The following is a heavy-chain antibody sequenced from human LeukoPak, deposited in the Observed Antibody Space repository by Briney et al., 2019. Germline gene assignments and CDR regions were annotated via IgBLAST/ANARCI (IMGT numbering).Heavy chain of an antibody. Sequence: GASVKVSCKASGGTFSSYAISWVRQAPGQGLEWMGGVIPVFNTTNYARKFQARVTITADESTSTAYMELSSLRSEDTAVYYCARDLPYSSSSWFDPWGQGTLVTVSS. CDR3: ARDLPYSSSSWFDP. D-gene: IGHD6-6*01. CDR1: GGTFSSYA. J-gene: IGHJ5*02. V-gene: IGHV1-69*13. CDR2: VIPVFNTT.